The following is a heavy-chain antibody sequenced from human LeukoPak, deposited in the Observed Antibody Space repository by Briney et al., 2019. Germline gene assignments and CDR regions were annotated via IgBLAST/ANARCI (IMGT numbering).Heavy chain of an antibody. CDR1: GFTFSNSW. J-gene: IGHJ4*02. CDR3: MSDSFDN. V-gene: IGHV3-7*01. Sequence: GGSLRLSCAVSGFTFSNSWMHWVRQAPGTGLEWVANINPDGRQKHYVDSLKGRVSISRDNGRNSLYLQMDNLRVEDTAVYYCMSDSFDNWGQGTLVTVSS. CDR2: INPDGRQK.